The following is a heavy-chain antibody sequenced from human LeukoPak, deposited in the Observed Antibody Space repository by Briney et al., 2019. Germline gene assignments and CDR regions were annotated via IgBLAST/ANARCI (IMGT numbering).Heavy chain of an antibody. J-gene: IGHJ4*02. CDR2: IYYSGST. CDR1: GGSISSYY. CDR3: ARESLTDYYDSSGYVDY. D-gene: IGHD3-22*01. Sequence: SETLSLTCTVSGGSISSYYWSWIRQPPGKGLEWIGYIYYSGSTNYNPSLMGRVTISVDTSKNQFSLKLSSVTAADTAVYYCARESLTDYYDSSGYVDYWGQGTLVTVSS. V-gene: IGHV4-59*01.